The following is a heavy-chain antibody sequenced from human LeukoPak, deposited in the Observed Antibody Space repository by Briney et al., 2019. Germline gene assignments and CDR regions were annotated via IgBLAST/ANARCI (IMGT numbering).Heavy chain of an antibody. CDR3: AHRLFDSSGYAFDI. V-gene: IGHV2-5*02. J-gene: IGHJ3*02. CDR1: GFSFTTSGVA. Sequence: KESGPTLVKPTQTLTLTCTFSGFSFTTSGVAVGWIRQPPGKALEWLTLIYWDDDKRYSPSLKSRLTITKDTSKNQVVLTMTNMDPVDTATYYCAHRLFDSSGYAFDIWGQGTMVTVSS. CDR2: IYWDDDK. D-gene: IGHD3-22*01.